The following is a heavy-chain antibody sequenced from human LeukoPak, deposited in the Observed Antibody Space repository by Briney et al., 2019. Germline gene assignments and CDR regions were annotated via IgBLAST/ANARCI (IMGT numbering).Heavy chain of an antibody. CDR1: GGSISSGGYS. D-gene: IGHD5-24*01. CDR3: ARGGMTTIPADLNWFDP. CDR2: IYHSGST. J-gene: IGHJ5*02. V-gene: IGHV4-30-2*01. Sequence: PSQTLSHTCAVSGGSISSGGYSWSWIRQPPGKGLEWIGYIYHSGSTYYNPSLKSRVTISVDRSKNQFSLKLSSVTAADTAVYYCARGGMTTIPADLNWFDPWGQGTLVTVSS.